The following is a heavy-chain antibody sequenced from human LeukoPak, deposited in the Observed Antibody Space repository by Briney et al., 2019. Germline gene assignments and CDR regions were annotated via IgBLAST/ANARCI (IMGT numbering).Heavy chain of an antibody. J-gene: IGHJ6*03. V-gene: IGHV3-73*01. CDR3: ARAPTDYYYYYVDV. D-gene: IGHD1-26*01. Sequence: GGSLRLSCTASGFIFSGSAMHWVRQTSGQGLEWVGRIRTKANSYATDYAASVKGRFTISRDDSKNTAHLQMDSLKTEDTAVYYCARAPTDYYYYYVDVWGKGTTVTVSS. CDR2: IRTKANSYAT. CDR1: GFIFSGSA.